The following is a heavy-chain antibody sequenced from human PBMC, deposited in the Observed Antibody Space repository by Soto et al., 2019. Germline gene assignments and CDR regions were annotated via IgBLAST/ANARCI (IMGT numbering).Heavy chain of an antibody. J-gene: IGHJ6*02. V-gene: IGHV1-18*01. CDR3: ARNSPYGSGSYYPTYPHYYYYGMDV. CDR2: ISAYNGNT. Sequence: QVQLVQSGAEVKKPGASVKVSCKASGYTFTSYGISWVRQAPGQGLEWMGWISAYNGNTNYAQKLQGRVTMTTDTSTSTAYMELRRLRSDDTAVYYCARNSPYGSGSYYPTYPHYYYYGMDVWGQGTTVTVSS. D-gene: IGHD3-10*01. CDR1: GYTFTSYG.